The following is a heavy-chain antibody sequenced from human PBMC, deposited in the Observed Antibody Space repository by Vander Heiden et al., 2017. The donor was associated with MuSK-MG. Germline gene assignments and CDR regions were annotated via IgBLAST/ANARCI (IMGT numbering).Heavy chain of an antibody. D-gene: IGHD1-26*01. V-gene: IGHV1-2*02. CDR3: ARDGKETLAFDY. CDR2: INPKTGAT. Sequence: VQVVQSWAEVKKPGASLKVACKTSGYTFTDYYLHWLRQAPGQGLEWMGWINPKTGATKYPQKFQGRVTMTRDTSISTAYMELTSLRSDDAAVYYCARDGKETLAFDYWGQGTLVNVSS. J-gene: IGHJ4*02. CDR1: GYTFTDYY.